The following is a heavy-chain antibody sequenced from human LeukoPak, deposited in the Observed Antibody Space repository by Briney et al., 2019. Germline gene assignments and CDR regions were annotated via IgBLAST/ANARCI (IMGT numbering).Heavy chain of an antibody. V-gene: IGHV3-30*18. CDR2: ISYDGSNK. D-gene: IGHD5-12*01. CDR3: AKDGGLPYNWFDP. CDR1: GFTFSSYG. J-gene: IGHJ5*02. Sequence: GGSLRLSCAASGFTFSSYGMHWVRQAPGKGLEWVAVISYDGSNKYYADSVKGRFTISRDNSKNTLYLQMNSLRAEDTAVYYCAKDGGLPYNWFDPWGQGTLVTVSS.